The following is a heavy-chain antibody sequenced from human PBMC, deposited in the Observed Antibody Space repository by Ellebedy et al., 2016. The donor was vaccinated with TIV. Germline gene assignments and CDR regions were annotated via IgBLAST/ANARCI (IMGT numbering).Heavy chain of an antibody. CDR3: ARYSGSGTYYRNGMDV. CDR1: GYTFIDYG. D-gene: IGHD3-10*01. Sequence: AASVKVSCKSSGYTFIDYGVTWVRQAPGQGLDWMGWVSAYSGNTNYAENLQCRVTMTTDTSTDTAYMELRSLRSDDTAVYFCARYSGSGTYYRNGMDVWGQGTTVTVSS. CDR2: VSAYSGNT. V-gene: IGHV1-18*01. J-gene: IGHJ6*02.